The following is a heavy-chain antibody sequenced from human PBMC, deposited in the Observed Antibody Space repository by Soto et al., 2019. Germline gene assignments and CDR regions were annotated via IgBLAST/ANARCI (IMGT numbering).Heavy chain of an antibody. CDR1: GFTFSDYY. D-gene: IGHD6-13*01. V-gene: IGHV3-11*01. Sequence: GGSLRLSCAAYGFTFSDYYMSWIRQAPGKGLEWVSYISSSGSTIYYADSVKGRFTISRDNAKNSLYLQMNSLRAEDTAVYYCARLSSSWFDAFSIWGQGTMVTDS. CDR2: ISSSGSTI. CDR3: ARLSSSWFDAFSI. J-gene: IGHJ3*02.